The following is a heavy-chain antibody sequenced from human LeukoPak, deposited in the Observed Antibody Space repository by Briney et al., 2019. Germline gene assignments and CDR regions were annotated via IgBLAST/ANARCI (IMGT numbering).Heavy chain of an antibody. CDR2: IIPIFATA. CDR1: GGTFSSYA. CDR3: ARDGGSFSYNMDV. J-gene: IGHJ6*02. V-gene: IGHV1-69*05. D-gene: IGHD1-26*01. Sequence: GASVKVSCKASGGTFSSYAISWVRQAPGQGLEWMGGIIPIFATANYAQKFQGRVTMTSDTSTSTVYMELSSLRSEDTAMYFCARDGGSFSYNMDVWGQGTTVTVSS.